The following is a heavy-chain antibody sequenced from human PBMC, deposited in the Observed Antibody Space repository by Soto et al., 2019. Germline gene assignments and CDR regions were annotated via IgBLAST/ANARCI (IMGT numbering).Heavy chain of an antibody. Sequence: VKGPEGVSAISGSGGSTYYADSVKGRFTLSRDNSKNTLYLQMNSLRAEDTAFFFQAEDGIRDCSTVSAFLLNRSSDL. CDR3: AEDGIRDCSTVSAFLLNRSSDL. V-gene: IGHV3-23*01. J-gene: IGHJ2*01. D-gene: IGHD3-9*01. CDR2: ISGSGGST.